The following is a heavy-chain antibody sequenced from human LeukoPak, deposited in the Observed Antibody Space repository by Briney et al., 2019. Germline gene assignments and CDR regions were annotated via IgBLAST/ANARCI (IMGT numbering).Heavy chain of an antibody. D-gene: IGHD3-10*01. V-gene: IGHV4-34*01. Sequence: SETLSLTCAVYGGSFSGYYWSWIRQPPGKGLEWIGEINHSGSTNYNPSLKSRVTISVDTSKNQFSLKLSSVTAADTAVYYCARQPVADSGSYYVSDYWGQGTLVTVSS. CDR1: GGSFSGYY. J-gene: IGHJ4*02. CDR2: INHSGST. CDR3: ARQPVADSGSYYVSDY.